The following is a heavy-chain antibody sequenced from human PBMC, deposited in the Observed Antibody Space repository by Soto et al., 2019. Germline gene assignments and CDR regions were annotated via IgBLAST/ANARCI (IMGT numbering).Heavy chain of an antibody. V-gene: IGHV4-30-4*01. Sequence: QVQLQESGPGLVRPSQTLSLRCSVSGGSISSAENFWSWVRQPPGKGLEWIGYINYSGNTYFNPSLQSRLAISVDTSNNQFSLRLTSVTAADTAVYYCARASGDSSGCSFDYWGQGTLVTVSS. CDR2: INYSGNT. CDR1: GGSISSAENF. CDR3: ARASGDSSGCSFDY. J-gene: IGHJ4*02. D-gene: IGHD3-22*01.